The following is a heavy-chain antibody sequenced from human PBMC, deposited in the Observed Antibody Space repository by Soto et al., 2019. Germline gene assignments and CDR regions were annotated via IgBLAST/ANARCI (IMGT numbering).Heavy chain of an antibody. D-gene: IGHD6-19*01. V-gene: IGHV4-34*01. CDR3: ARVRIGQWLVKYYYHYGMDV. J-gene: IGHJ6*02. CDR1: GGSFSGYY. Sequence: SETLSLSFAVYGGSFSGYYWSWIRQPTGKWLEWILEINHSGSTNYNPSLKSRVTISVDTSKNQFSLKLSSVTAAETAVYYCARVRIGQWLVKYYYHYGMDVWGQGTTVTVYS. CDR2: INHSGST.